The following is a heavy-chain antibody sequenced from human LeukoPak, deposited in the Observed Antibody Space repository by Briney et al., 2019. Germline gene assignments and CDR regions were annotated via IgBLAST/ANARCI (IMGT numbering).Heavy chain of an antibody. D-gene: IGHD3-10*01. CDR3: AGGADIGSGSYSRY. CDR1: GFTFSSYS. V-gene: IGHV3-21*04. Sequence: GGSLRLSCAASGFTFSSYSMNWVRQAPGKGLEWVSSISSSSSYIYYADSVKGRFTISRDNAKNSLYLQMNSLRAEDTALYYCAGGADIGSGSYSRYWGQGTLVTVSS. CDR2: ISSSSSYI. J-gene: IGHJ4*02.